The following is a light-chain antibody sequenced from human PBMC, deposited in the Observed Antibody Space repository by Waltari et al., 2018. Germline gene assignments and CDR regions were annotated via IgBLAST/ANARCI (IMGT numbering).Light chain of an antibody. Sequence: DIQMTQSPSSLSASIGDRVIITCRASQSITTYLSLFQQKPGKAPKLLIYAASSLQSGVSSRFSGSGSGTDFTLTISSLQPEDFATYYCQHSYSTPYTFGQGTKLEIK. CDR1: QSITTY. CDR3: QHSYSTPYT. V-gene: IGKV1-39*01. J-gene: IGKJ2*01. CDR2: AAS.